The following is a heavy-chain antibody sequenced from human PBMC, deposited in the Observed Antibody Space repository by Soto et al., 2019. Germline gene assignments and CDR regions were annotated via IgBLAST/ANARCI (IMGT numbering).Heavy chain of an antibody. D-gene: IGHD3-9*01. CDR3: ARDDWPDYPNKDYYYGMDV. CDR2: IIPIFGTA. J-gene: IGHJ6*02. V-gene: IGHV1-69*13. CDR1: GGTFSSYA. Sequence: SVKVSCKASGGTFSSYAISWVRQAPGQGLEWMGGIIPIFGTANYAQRFQGRVTITADESTSTAYMELSSLRSEDTAVYYCARDDWPDYPNKDYYYGMDVWGQGTTVTGYS.